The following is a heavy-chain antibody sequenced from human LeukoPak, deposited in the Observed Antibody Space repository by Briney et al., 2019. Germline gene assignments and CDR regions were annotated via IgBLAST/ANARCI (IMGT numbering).Heavy chain of an antibody. V-gene: IGHV1-2*02. Sequence: GSSVKVSCKASGGTFSSYAISWVRQAPGQGLEWMGWINPNSGGTNYAQKFQGRVTMTRDTSISTAYMELSRLRSDDTAVYYCARDLIAAAGEGFDYWGQGTLVTVSS. J-gene: IGHJ4*02. CDR3: ARDLIAAAGEGFDY. D-gene: IGHD6-13*01. CDR2: INPNSGGT. CDR1: GGTFSSYA.